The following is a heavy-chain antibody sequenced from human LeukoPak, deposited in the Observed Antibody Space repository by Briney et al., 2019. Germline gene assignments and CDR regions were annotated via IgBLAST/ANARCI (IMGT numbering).Heavy chain of an antibody. V-gene: IGHV3-74*01. CDR3: AXDXXXXGHDFDY. CDR2: IKGDGSST. Sequence: GGSLRLSCAASGFTFSSYWMHWVRHTPGKGLVWVSRIKGDGSSTSYADSVKGRFTISRDNAKNTLYLQMNSLRAEDTAVYYCAXDXXXXGHDFDYWGQGTLVTV. CDR1: GFTFSSYW. J-gene: IGHJ4*02.